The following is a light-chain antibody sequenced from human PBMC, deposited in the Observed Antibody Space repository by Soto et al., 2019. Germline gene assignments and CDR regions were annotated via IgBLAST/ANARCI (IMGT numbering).Light chain of an antibody. V-gene: IGLV2-23*02. Sequence: QSALTQPASVSGSPGQSITISCTGTSSNVASYKLVSCYQQHPGKAPKLMIFEVNKRPSGVSNRFSGSKSGNTASLTISGLKVEDEADYYCCSSGGSPTFVFGTGTKVTVL. CDR3: CSSGGSPTFV. CDR1: SSNVASYKL. J-gene: IGLJ1*01. CDR2: EVN.